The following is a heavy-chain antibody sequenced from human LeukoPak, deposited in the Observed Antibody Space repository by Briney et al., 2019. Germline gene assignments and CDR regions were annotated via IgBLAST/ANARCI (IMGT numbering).Heavy chain of an antibody. CDR2: INPNSGGT. V-gene: IGHV1-2*02. J-gene: IGHJ5*02. CDR1: GYTFTGYY. D-gene: IGHD2-2*01. CDR3: ARDKGVVVVVPAALVA. Sequence: GASVKVSCKASGYTFTGYYMHWVRQAPGQGLEWMGWINPNSGGTNYAQKFRGRVTMTRDTSISTAYMELSRLRSDDTAVYYCARDKGVVVVVPAALVAWGQGTLVTVSS.